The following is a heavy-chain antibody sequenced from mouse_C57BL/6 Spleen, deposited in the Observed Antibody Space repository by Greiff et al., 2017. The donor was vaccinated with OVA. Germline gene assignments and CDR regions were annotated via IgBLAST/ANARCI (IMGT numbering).Heavy chain of an antibody. Sequence: VKLMESGAELVRPGASVKLSCKASGYTFTDYYINWVKQRPGQGLEWIARIYPGSGNTYYNEKFKGKATLTAEKSSSTAYMQLSSLTSEDSAVYFCARHPYYYGSSYYAMDYWGQGTSVTVSS. CDR1: GYTFTDYY. V-gene: IGHV1-76*01. D-gene: IGHD1-1*01. J-gene: IGHJ4*01. CDR3: ARHPYYYGSSYYAMDY. CDR2: IYPGSGNT.